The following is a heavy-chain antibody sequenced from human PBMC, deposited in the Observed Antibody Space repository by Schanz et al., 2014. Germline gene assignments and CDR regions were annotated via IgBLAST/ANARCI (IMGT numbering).Heavy chain of an antibody. Sequence: QVQLVESGGGVVQPGTSLRLSCAASGFTFRGHAMHWVRQAPGQGLEKVAVTATDGTKTYYAASVRGRFTISRDNSKNTVYLQMNSLRSEDTAVYYCTRDRGALISHNDALDLWGQGTMVSVSS. CDR3: TRDRGALISHNDALDL. D-gene: IGHD3-16*01. V-gene: IGHV3-30*04. J-gene: IGHJ3*01. CDR2: TATDGTKT. CDR1: GFTFRGHA.